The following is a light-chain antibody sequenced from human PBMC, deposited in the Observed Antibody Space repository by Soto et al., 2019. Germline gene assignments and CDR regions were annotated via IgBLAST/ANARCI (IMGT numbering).Light chain of an antibody. J-gene: IGKJ4*01. V-gene: IGKV1-12*01. CDR3: LQADSFPLT. Sequence: DIQMTQSPSSVSASVGDRVTISCRASQGISSLLAWYQQKPGKAPNLLIYSASTLQSGVPSRFSGSGSGPDFTLTISSLQPEDFATYYCLQADSFPLTFGGGTKVEIK. CDR2: SAS. CDR1: QGISSL.